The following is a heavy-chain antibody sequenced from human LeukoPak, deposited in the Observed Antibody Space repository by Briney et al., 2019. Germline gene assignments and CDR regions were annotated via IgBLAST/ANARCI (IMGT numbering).Heavy chain of an antibody. CDR3: ARVTYSNGWLDY. J-gene: IGHJ4*02. Sequence: PSETLSLTCTVSGGSISSYYWSWIRQPPGKGLEWIGYIYYSGSTNYNPSLKSRVTISVDTSKNQFSLKLSSVTAADTAVYYCARVTYSNGWLDYWGQGTLVTVSS. V-gene: IGHV4-59*01. D-gene: IGHD6-19*01. CDR2: IYYSGST. CDR1: GGSISSYY.